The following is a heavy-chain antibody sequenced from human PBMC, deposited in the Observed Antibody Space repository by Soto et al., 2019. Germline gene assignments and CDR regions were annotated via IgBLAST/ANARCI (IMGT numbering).Heavy chain of an antibody. CDR2: IYYSGST. Sequence: SETQSLTYTVSGGSISSYYGSWIRQPPGKGLEWIGYIYYSGSTNYNPSLKSRVTISVDTSKNQFSLKLSSVTAADTAVYYCARGRYGSGSYYIPNPFYYYGMDVWGQGTTVTVSS. V-gene: IGHV4-59*01. J-gene: IGHJ6*02. D-gene: IGHD3-10*01. CDR3: ARGRYGSGSYYIPNPFYYYGMDV. CDR1: GGSISSYY.